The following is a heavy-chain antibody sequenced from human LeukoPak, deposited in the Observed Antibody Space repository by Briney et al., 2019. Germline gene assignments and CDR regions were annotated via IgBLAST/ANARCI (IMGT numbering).Heavy chain of an antibody. CDR2: INHSGST. D-gene: IGHD3-3*01. J-gene: IGHJ4*02. CDR3: AASTSGYYRVFDY. CDR1: GGSFSGYY. V-gene: IGHV4-34*01. Sequence: PSETLSLTCAVYGGSFSGYYWSWIRQPPGKGLEWIGEINHSGSTNYNPSLKSRVTISVDTSKNQFSLKLSSVTAADTAVYYCAASTSGYYRVFDYWGQGTLVTVSS.